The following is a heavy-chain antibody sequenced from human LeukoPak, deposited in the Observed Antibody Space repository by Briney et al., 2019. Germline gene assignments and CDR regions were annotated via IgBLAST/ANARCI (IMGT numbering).Heavy chain of an antibody. CDR2: IYYSGST. D-gene: IGHD5-18*01. V-gene: IGHV4-39*01. Sequence: SETLSLTCTVSGGSISSSSYYWGWIRQPPGKGLEWIGSIYYSGSTYYNPSLKSRVTISVDTSKNQFSLKLSSVTAADTAVYYCARQGESGYSYGYGIFDYWGQGTLATVSS. J-gene: IGHJ4*02. CDR1: GGSISSSSYY. CDR3: ARQGESGYSYGYGIFDY.